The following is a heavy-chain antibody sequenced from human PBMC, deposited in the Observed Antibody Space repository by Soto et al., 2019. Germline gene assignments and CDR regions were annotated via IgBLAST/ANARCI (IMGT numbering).Heavy chain of an antibody. D-gene: IGHD5-12*01. Sequence: GESLKIPRQGSGYSFNSYWISWVPQMPGKGLERMGRIDPSDSYTNYSPSFQGHVTISADKSISTAYLQWSSLKASDTAMYYCAGRSGSLYYYYGMDVWGQGTTVTVSS. CDR3: AGRSGSLYYYYGMDV. CDR2: IDPSDSYT. J-gene: IGHJ6*02. CDR1: GYSFNSYW. V-gene: IGHV5-10-1*01.